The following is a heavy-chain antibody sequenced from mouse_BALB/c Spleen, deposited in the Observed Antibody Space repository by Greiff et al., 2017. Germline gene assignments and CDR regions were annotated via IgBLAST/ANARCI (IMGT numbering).Heavy chain of an antibody. CDR2: ISSGGSYT. J-gene: IGHJ2*01. Sequence: EVQRVESGGGLVKPGGSLKLSCAASGFTFSSYTMSWVRQTPEKRLEWVATISSGGSYTYYPDSVKGRFTISRDNAKNTLYLQMSSLKSEDTAMYYCTRNMIRDYFDYWGQGTTLTVSS. CDR1: GFTFSSYT. CDR3: TRNMIRDYFDY. D-gene: IGHD2-3*01. V-gene: IGHV5-6-4*01.